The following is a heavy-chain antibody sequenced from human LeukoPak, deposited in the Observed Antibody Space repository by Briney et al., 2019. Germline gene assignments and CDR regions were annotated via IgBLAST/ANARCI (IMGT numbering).Heavy chain of an antibody. CDR2: IWYDGSNR. D-gene: IGHD1-26*01. J-gene: IGHJ4*02. CDR1: GFTFSSSG. CDR3: ARAPLSGTYYRDYYFDY. Sequence: QSGNSLRLSCAASGFTFSSSGMHWVRQAPGKGLEWVAVIWYDGSNRYYADPVKGRFTISRDSSKNTLYLQMNSLRVEDTAVYYCARAPLSGTYYRDYYFDYWGQGTLVTVSS. V-gene: IGHV3-33*01.